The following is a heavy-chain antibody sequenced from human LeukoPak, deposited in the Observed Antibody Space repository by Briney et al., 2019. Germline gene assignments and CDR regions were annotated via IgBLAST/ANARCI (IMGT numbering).Heavy chain of an antibody. CDR1: GYTFTGYY. J-gene: IGHJ4*02. Sequence: ASVKVSCKASGYTFTGYYLHWVRQAPGQGLEWMGWINPNSGGTSFAHKFQGSVTMTRDTSITTAYMELSRLRSDDTAVYFCARGISGWLYYFDYWGQGTLVTVSS. CDR3: ARGISGWLYYFDY. CDR2: INPNSGGT. D-gene: IGHD6-19*01. V-gene: IGHV1-2*02.